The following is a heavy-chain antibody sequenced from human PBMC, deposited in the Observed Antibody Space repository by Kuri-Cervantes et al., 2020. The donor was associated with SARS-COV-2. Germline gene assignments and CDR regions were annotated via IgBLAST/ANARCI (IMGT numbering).Heavy chain of an antibody. CDR2: ISYDGSNK. Sequence: GGSLRLSCAASGFTFSSYGMHWVRQAPGKGLEWVAVISYDGSNKYYADSVKGRFTIPRDNSKNTLYLQMNSLRAEDTAVYYCAKDFSRMITFGGVIAPDYWGQGTLVTVSS. J-gene: IGHJ4*02. V-gene: IGHV3-30*18. D-gene: IGHD3-16*02. CDR1: GFTFSSYG. CDR3: AKDFSRMITFGGVIAPDY.